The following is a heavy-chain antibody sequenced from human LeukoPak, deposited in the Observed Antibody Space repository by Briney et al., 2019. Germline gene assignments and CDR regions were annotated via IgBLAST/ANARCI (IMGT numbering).Heavy chain of an antibody. Sequence: PSETLSLTCTVSGGSISSYYWSWIRQPAGKGLEWIGRIYISGSTDYNPSLKSRVTMSVDTSKNQLSLKLNSVTAADTAVYYCARDDVDTPTFDYWGQGTLVTVSS. J-gene: IGHJ4*02. V-gene: IGHV4-4*07. D-gene: IGHD5-18*01. CDR2: IYISGST. CDR3: ARDDVDTPTFDY. CDR1: GGSISSYY.